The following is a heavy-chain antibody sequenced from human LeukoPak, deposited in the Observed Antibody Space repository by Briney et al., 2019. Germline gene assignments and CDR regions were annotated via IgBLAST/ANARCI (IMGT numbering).Heavy chain of an antibody. CDR1: GYTFTSYG. CDR2: ISAYNGNT. D-gene: IGHD3-22*01. CDR3: ARDNYYDSSGYLANDY. V-gene: IGHV1-18*01. Sequence: ASVKVSFKASGYTFTSYGISWVRQAPGQGLEWMGWISAYNGNTNYAQKLQGRVTMTTDTSTSTAYMELRSLRSDDTAVYYCARDNYYDSSGYLANDYWGQGTLVTVSS. J-gene: IGHJ4*02.